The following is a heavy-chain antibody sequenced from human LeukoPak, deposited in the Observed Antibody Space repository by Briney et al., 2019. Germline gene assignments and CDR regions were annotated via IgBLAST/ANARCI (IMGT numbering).Heavy chain of an antibody. D-gene: IGHD3-3*01. CDR1: GGSISSGGYY. CDR3: ATGLRFLEWLPTFDY. V-gene: IGHV4-31*03. Sequence: SQTLSLTCTVSGGSISSGGYYWSWIRQHPGKGLEWIGYIYYSGSTYYNPSLKSRVTISVDTSKNQFSLKLSSVTAADTAVYYCATGLRFLEWLPTFDYWGQGTLVTVSS. CDR2: IYYSGST. J-gene: IGHJ4*02.